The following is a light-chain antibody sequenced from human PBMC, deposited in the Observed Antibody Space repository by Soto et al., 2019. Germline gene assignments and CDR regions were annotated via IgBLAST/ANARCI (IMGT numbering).Light chain of an antibody. CDR3: QQYNKWPPIT. J-gene: IGKJ5*01. CDR1: QTVTSGY. CDR2: GAS. V-gene: IGKV3-15*01. Sequence: EIVLTQSPDTVSLSPGERATLSCRASQTVTSGYLAWYQQKPGQAPRLLIYGASTRATGIPARFSGSGSGTEFTLTISSLQSEDFAVYYCQQYNKWPPITFGQGTRLEI.